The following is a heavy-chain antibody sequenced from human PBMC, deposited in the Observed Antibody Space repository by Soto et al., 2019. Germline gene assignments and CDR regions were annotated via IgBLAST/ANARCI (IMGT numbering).Heavy chain of an antibody. D-gene: IGHD1-1*01. CDR3: VRDRGQPDAFDI. CDR1: EFTFNVYW. V-gene: IGHV3-74*01. J-gene: IGHJ3*02. CDR2: MNRDGTNI. Sequence: EVQLVESGGGLVQPGGSLRLSCAASEFTFNVYWVHWVRQAPGKGLVWVAHMNRDGTNINYADSVKGRFTISRDHAKNGLYLQMNSLRVEDTAVYYCVRDRGQPDAFDIWGQGTVVTVSA.